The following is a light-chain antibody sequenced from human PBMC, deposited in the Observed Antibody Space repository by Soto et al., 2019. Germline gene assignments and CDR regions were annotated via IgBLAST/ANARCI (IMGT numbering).Light chain of an antibody. V-gene: IGKV3-20*01. CDR3: QQYGSSLFT. CDR2: GTS. Sequence: EIVLTQSPGTLSLSPGERATLSCRASQSVSRKYLAWYQQKPGRAPRVLIYGTSIRASGVPERFSGGGSGTDFTLTITRLEPEDFAVYYCQQYGSSLFTFGPGTKVDFK. CDR1: QSVSRKY. J-gene: IGKJ3*01.